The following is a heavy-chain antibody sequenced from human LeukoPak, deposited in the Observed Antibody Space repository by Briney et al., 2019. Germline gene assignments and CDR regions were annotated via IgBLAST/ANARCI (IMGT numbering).Heavy chain of an antibody. V-gene: IGHV4-39*01. CDR2: IYYSGST. CDR3: AVDTWGHNSIYYYDSSGDLDY. CDR1: GGSISSSSYY. Sequence: PSETLSLTCTVSGGSISSSSYYWGWIRPPPGKGREWIGSIYYSGSTYYNPSLKSRVTISVDTSKNQFSLKLSSVTAADTAVYYCAVDTWGHNSIYYYDSSGDLDYWGQGTLVTVSS. J-gene: IGHJ4*02. D-gene: IGHD3-22*01.